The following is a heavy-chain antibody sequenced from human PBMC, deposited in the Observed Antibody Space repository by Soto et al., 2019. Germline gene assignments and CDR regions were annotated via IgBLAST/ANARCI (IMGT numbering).Heavy chain of an antibody. Sequence: SETLSLTCTASGGSVSSGSYYWSWIRQPPGKGLEWIGYIYYSGSTNYNPSLKSRVTISVDTSKNQFSLKLSSVTAADTAVYYCSRGRITATFDYWGQGILATVSS. V-gene: IGHV4-61*01. CDR1: GGSVSSGSYY. CDR3: SRGRITATFDY. J-gene: IGHJ4*02. D-gene: IGHD1-20*01. CDR2: IYYSGST.